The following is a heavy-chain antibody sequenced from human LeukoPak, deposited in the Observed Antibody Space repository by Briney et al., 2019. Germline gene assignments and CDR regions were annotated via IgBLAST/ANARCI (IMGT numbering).Heavy chain of an antibody. CDR2: IYHSGST. J-gene: IGHJ4*02. CDR1: GGSISSGGYS. CDR3: ARGDGDCSSTSCYADGYYFDY. D-gene: IGHD2-2*01. V-gene: IGHV4-30-2*01. Sequence: SQTLSLTCAVSGGSISSGGYSWSCIRQPPGKGLEWIGYIYHSGSTYCNPSLKSRVTISVDRSKNQFSLKLSSVTAADTAVYYCARGDGDCSSTSCYADGYYFDYWGQGTLVTVSS.